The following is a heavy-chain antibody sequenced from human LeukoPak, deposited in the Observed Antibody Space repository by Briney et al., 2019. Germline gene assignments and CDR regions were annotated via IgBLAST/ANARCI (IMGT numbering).Heavy chain of an antibody. CDR2: ISHNGETK. J-gene: IGHJ4*02. Sequence: GGSLRLSCAASGFTFSDHCMIWLRQAPGKGLEAISYISHNGETKYYADSVKGRLSISRDNAKSSLYLQMNSPRVEDTAVYYCARDRHGYFDYWGQGTPVTVSS. D-gene: IGHD6-13*01. V-gene: IGHV3-11*01. CDR3: ARDRHGYFDY. CDR1: GFTFSDHC.